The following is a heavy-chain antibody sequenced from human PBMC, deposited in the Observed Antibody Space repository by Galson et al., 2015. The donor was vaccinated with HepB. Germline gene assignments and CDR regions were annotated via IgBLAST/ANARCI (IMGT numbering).Heavy chain of an antibody. CDR2: IYSGGST. V-gene: IGHV3-66*01. CDR3: ARDRGLRGDLNFDY. CDR1: GFTVSSNY. J-gene: IGHJ4*02. D-gene: IGHD3-16*01. Sequence: SLRLSCAASGFTVSSNYMSWVRQAPGKGLEWVSVIYSGGSTYYADSVKGRFTISRDNSKNTLYLQMNSLRAEDTAVYYCARDRGLRGDLNFDYWGQGTLVTVSS.